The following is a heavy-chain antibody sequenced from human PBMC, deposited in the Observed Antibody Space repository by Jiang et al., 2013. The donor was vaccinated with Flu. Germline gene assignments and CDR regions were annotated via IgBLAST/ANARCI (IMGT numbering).Heavy chain of an antibody. J-gene: IGHJ3*01. Sequence: GAEVKKPGSAVRVSCKASGGTLSRHGISWVRQAPGQGLEWMGRIIPIIDVANYAQKFMGRVRLTTDKSTTTVYMEVNNLRSEDTAVYYCARDTLQSTVATYEPLDFWGQGTLVTVSS. V-gene: IGHV1-69*04. D-gene: IGHD6-19*01. CDR3: ARDTLQSTVATYEPLDF. CDR1: GGTLSRHG. CDR2: IIPIIDVA.